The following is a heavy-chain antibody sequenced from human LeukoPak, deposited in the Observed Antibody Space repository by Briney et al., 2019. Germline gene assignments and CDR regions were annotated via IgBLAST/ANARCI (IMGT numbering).Heavy chain of an antibody. CDR3: ARDAWLTDTAMDGSGGFDP. CDR1: GGSISSYY. D-gene: IGHD5-18*01. J-gene: IGHJ5*02. Sequence: SETLSLTCTVSGGSISSYYWSWIRQPPGKGLEWIGYIYYSGSTNYNPSLKSRVTISVDTSKNQFSLKLNSVTAADTAVYYCARDAWLTDTAMDGSGGFDPWGQGTLVTVSS. V-gene: IGHV4-59*01. CDR2: IYYSGST.